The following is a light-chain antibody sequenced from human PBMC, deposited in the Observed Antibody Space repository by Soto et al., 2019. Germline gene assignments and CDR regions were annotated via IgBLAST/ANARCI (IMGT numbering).Light chain of an antibody. CDR1: SSYVGGYNY. V-gene: IGLV2-14*01. CDR2: DVT. J-gene: IGLJ1*01. CDR3: SSYTSSSTPYV. Sequence: QSALTQPASVSGSPGQSITISCTGTSSYVGGYNYVSWYQQHPVKAPKLMIYDVTNRPSGVSDRFSGSKSGNTASLTISGLQAEDEADYYCSSYTSSSTPYVFGTGTKVTVL.